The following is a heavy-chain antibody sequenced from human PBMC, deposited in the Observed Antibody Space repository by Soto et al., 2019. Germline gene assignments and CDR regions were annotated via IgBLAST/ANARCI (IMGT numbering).Heavy chain of an antibody. CDR2: MNPNSGNT. D-gene: IGHD1-1*01. J-gene: IGHJ6*02. Sequence: ASVKVSCKASGYIFTSYYIHWVRQAPGQGLEWMGWMNPNSGNTGYAQKFQGRVTMTRNTSISTAYMELSSLRSEDTAVYYCARMGDQTGTTLDDYYGMYVWGQGTTVTVS. CDR1: GYIFTSYY. V-gene: IGHV1-8*02. CDR3: ARMGDQTGTTLDDYYGMYV.